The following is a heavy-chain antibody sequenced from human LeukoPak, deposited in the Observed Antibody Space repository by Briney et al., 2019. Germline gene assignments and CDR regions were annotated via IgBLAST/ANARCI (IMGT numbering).Heavy chain of an antibody. CDR1: GYSFTADY. CDR2: INPNSGGT. CDR3: ARSREVPDFDL. D-gene: IGHD1-26*01. V-gene: IGHV1-2*02. J-gene: IGHJ4*02. Sequence: GASVKVSCKASGYSFTADYVHWVRQAPGQGPGCMGWINPNSGGTKYAQNFQGRVTISRDTSISTAYMGLSGLESDDTAVYSCARSREVPDFDLWGQGTLVTVSS.